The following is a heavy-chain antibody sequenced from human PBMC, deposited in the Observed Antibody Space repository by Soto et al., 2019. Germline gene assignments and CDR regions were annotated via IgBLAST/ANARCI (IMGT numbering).Heavy chain of an antibody. CDR3: AKLTYYDFWSGPEDWFDP. J-gene: IGHJ5*02. D-gene: IGHD3-3*01. CDR2: INPNSGGT. Sequence: ASVKVSCKASGYTFTGYYMHWVRQAPGQGLEWMGWINPNSGGTNYAQKFQGRVTMTRDTSISTAYMELSRLRSDDTAVYYCAKLTYYDFWSGPEDWFDPWGQGTMVTV. CDR1: GYTFTGYY. V-gene: IGHV1-2*02.